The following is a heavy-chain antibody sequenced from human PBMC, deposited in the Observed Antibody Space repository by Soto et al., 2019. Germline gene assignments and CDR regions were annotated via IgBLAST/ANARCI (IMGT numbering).Heavy chain of an antibody. J-gene: IGHJ4*02. Sequence: QITLKESGPTLVKPTQTLTLTCTFSGFSLSTSGVGVGWIRQPPGKALEWLALIYWDDDKRYSPSLKSRLTITKDTSKNQVVLTMTNMDPVDTATYYCAHSFVVVVTAPRSFDYWGQGTLVTVSS. CDR2: IYWDDDK. CDR1: GFSLSTSGVG. D-gene: IGHD2-21*02. V-gene: IGHV2-5*02. CDR3: AHSFVVVVTAPRSFDY.